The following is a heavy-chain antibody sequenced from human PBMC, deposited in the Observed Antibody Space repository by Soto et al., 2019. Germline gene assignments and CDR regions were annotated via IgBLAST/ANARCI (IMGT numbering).Heavy chain of an antibody. D-gene: IGHD6-13*01. CDR2: IHYSGTT. V-gene: IGHV4-59*01. Sequence: ASETLSLTCTVSGGSMRNYFWTWIRQPPGKGLEWIGYIHYSGTTSFFPSYNPSLRSRVTISEDTSKNQFSLKLLSVTTADTAVYFCAAGEASSRNLAPYYLDFWGQGPWSPSPQ. CDR3: AAGEASSRNLAPYYLDF. CDR1: GGSMRNYF. J-gene: IGHJ4*02.